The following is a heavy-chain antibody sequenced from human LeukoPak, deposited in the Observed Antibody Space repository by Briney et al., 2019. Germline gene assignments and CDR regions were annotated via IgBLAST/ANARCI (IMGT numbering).Heavy chain of an antibody. CDR2: ISYDGSNK. CDR1: GFTFRNYA. V-gene: IGHV3-30*04. J-gene: IGHJ4*02. CDR3: ARGPYSSSWYDY. D-gene: IGHD6-13*01. Sequence: GGSLRLSCAASGFTFRNYAISWVRQAPGKGLEWVAVISYDGSNKYYADSVKGRFTISRDNSKNTLYLQMNSLRAEDTAVYYCARGPYSSSWYDYWGQGTLVTVSS.